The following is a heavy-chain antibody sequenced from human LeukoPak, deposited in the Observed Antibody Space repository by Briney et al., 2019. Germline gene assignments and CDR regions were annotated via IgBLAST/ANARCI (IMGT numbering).Heavy chain of an antibody. CDR3: ARHIWAVADAFDI. CDR2: IYPGDSDT. D-gene: IGHD6-19*01. J-gene: IGHJ3*02. V-gene: IGHV5-51*01. CDR1: GYSFTSYW. Sequence: GESLKISCKGSGYSFTSYWIGWVRQMPGKGLEWMGIIYPGDSDTRYSPSFQGQVTISADKSISTAYLQWSSLKASDTAMYCCARHIWAVADAFDIWGQGTMVTVSS.